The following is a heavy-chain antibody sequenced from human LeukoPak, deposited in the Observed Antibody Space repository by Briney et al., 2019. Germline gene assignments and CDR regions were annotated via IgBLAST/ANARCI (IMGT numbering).Heavy chain of an antibody. CDR2: ISAYNGNT. Sequence: ASVKVSCKASGYTFTSYGISWVRQAPGQGLEWMGWISAYNGNTNYAQKLQGRVTMTTDTSTSTAYMELRSLRSDDTAVYYCARRRKDYDSSGYPTRDAFDIWGQGTMVTVSS. D-gene: IGHD3-22*01. J-gene: IGHJ3*02. V-gene: IGHV1-18*01. CDR3: ARRRKDYDSSGYPTRDAFDI. CDR1: GYTFTSYG.